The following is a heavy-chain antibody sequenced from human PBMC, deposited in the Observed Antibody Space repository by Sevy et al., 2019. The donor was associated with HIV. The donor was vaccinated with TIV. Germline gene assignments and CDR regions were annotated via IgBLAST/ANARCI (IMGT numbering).Heavy chain of an antibody. V-gene: IGHV3-53*01. D-gene: IGHD3-10*01. CDR2: IYSGGST. J-gene: IGHJ4*02. Sequence: GGSLRLSCAASGFTVSSNYMSWVRQAPGKGLEWVSVIYSGGSTYYADSVKGRFTISRDNSKNTLYLQMNSLRAGDTAVYYGGGGGFGELSLDYWGQGTLVTVSS. CDR1: GFTVSSNY. CDR3: GGGGFGELSLDY.